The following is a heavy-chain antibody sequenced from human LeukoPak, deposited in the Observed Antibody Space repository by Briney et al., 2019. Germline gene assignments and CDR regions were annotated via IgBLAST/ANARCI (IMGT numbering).Heavy chain of an antibody. V-gene: IGHV4-59*01. CDR2: ICYSGST. CDR3: ARDGAVDILTGYGAFDI. J-gene: IGHJ3*02. CDR1: GGTISSYY. D-gene: IGHD3-9*01. Sequence: SETLSLTCTASGGTISSYYWSWIRQPPGKGLEWIGYICYSGSTNYYPSLKSRVTISVNTYKNQSSLKLNSVTAADAAVYYCARDGAVDILTGYGAFDIWGQGTVVTVSS.